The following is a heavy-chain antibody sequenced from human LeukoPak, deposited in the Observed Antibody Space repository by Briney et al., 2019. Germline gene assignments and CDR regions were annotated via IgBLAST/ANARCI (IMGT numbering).Heavy chain of an antibody. CDR3: ARGDVEIKSRNYYYYYGMDV. Sequence: ASVKVSCKASGYTFTSYGISWVRQAPGQGLEWMGWISAYNGNTNYAQKLQGRVTMTTDTSTSTAYMELRSLRSDDTAVYYCARGDVEIKSRNYYYYYGMDVWGQGTTVTVSS. CDR2: ISAYNGNT. CDR1: GYTFTSYG. V-gene: IGHV1-18*01. J-gene: IGHJ6*02. D-gene: IGHD2-2*01.